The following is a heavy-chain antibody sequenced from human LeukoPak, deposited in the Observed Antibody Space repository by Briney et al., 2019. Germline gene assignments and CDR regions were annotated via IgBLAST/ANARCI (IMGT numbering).Heavy chain of an antibody. CDR3: ARDLRLKELAYCGGDCLDY. J-gene: IGHJ4*02. CDR2: ISSNGGST. CDR1: GFTFSNYA. Sequence: GRSLRLSCAASGFTFSNYAMHWVRQAPGKGLEYVSAISSNGGSTYYANSVKGRFTISRDNSKNTLYLQMGSLRAEDMAVYYCARDLRLKELAYCGGDCLDYWGQGTLVTVSS. D-gene: IGHD2-21*02. V-gene: IGHV3-64*01.